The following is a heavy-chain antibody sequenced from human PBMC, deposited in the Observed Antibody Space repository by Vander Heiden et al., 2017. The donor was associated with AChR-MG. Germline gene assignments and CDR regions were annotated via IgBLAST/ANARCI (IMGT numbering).Heavy chain of an antibody. CDR3: ARRRFGQLTFDY. CDR2: ISGRGDKT. V-gene: IGHV3-23*01. CDR1: GFVFSSYE. Sequence: EVLLLESGGGSVQPGGSLRLSCEVSAAGFVFSSYEMSWVRLAPGKGLQCVSAISGRGDKTFYADSVKGRFTISRDNSNNSLYLQMNSLSPEDTAVYYCARRRFGQLTFDYWGQGTLVTVSS. J-gene: IGHJ4*02. D-gene: IGHD3-10*01.